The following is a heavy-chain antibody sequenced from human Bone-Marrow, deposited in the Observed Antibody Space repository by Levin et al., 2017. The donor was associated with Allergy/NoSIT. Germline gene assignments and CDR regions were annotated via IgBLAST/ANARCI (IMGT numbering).Heavy chain of an antibody. CDR3: TSGLGKTDTDY. D-gene: IGHD1-1*01. V-gene: IGHV3-15*01. CDR2: IKTEAEGGAM. CDR1: GFTFTNAW. Sequence: GGSLRLSCAASGFTFTNAWMNWVRQAPGKGLEWVGHIKTEAEGGAMVYNSPVRDRFTISRDDSKNTVYLQMNSLQTEDTAIYYCTSGLGKTDTDYWGLGTPVTVSS. J-gene: IGHJ4*02.